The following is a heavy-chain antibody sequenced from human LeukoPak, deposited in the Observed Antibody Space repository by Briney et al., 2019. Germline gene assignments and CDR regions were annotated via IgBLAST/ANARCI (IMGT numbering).Heavy chain of an antibody. Sequence: GGSLRLSCAASGFTFSNAWMSWVRQAPGKGLEWVGRIKSKTDGGTTDYAAPVKGRFTISRDDSKNTLYLQMNSLKTEDTAVYYCTTGCALAYCGGDCYSYGYWGQGTLVTVSS. J-gene: IGHJ4*02. CDR2: IKSKTDGGTT. D-gene: IGHD2-21*02. CDR1: GFTFSNAW. CDR3: TTGCALAYCGGDCYSYGY. V-gene: IGHV3-15*01.